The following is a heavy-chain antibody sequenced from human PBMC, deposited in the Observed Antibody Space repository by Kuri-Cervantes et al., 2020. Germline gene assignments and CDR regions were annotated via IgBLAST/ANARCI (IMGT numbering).Heavy chain of an antibody. CDR1: GFTFSDYW. Sequence: GESLKISCAASGFTFSDYWMHWVRQAPGKGLVWVSRIISDGTSASYADSVKGRFTVSRDNAKSTMYLQMNSLRAEDTAAYFCAKGGSNYDFWGQGTLVTVSS. V-gene: IGHV3-74*01. CDR2: IISDGTSA. D-gene: IGHD5-24*01. J-gene: IGHJ4*02. CDR3: AKGGSNYDF.